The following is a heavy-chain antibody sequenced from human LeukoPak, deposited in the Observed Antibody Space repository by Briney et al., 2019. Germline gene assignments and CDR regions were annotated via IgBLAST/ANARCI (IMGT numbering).Heavy chain of an antibody. J-gene: IGHJ4*02. D-gene: IGHD3-10*01. CDR1: GGSFSGYY. CDR2: INHSGST. V-gene: IGHV4-34*01. Sequence: PSETLSLTCAVYGGSFSGYYWSWIRQPPGKGLEWIGEINHSGSTNYNPSLKSRVAISVDTSKNQFSLKLSSVTAADTAVYYCARGQWFRAFWSRGTPVTVSS. CDR3: ARGQWFRAF.